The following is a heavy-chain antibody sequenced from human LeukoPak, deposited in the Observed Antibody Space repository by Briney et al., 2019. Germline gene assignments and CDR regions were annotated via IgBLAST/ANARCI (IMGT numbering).Heavy chain of an antibody. J-gene: IGHJ4*02. CDR1: GGSFSGYY. Sequence: SKTLSLTCAVYGGSFSGYYWSWIRQPPGKGLEWIGEINHSGSTNYNPSLKSRVTISVDTSKNQFSLKLSSVTAADTAVYYCARRIAYNWNYDKYFDYWGQGTLVTVSS. D-gene: IGHD1-7*01. CDR2: INHSGST. CDR3: ARRIAYNWNYDKYFDY. V-gene: IGHV4-34*01.